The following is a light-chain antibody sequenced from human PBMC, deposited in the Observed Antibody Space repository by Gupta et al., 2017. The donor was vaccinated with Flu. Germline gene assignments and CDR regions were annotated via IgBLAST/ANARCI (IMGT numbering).Light chain of an antibody. CDR1: SSDVGAYNR. V-gene: IGLV2-18*02. J-gene: IGLJ1*01. CDR3: ASYTTIRTYV. CDR2: EVS. Sequence: SSDVGAYNRVSWYQQPPGTAPKLMIYEVSNRPSGVPDRFSGSKSGNTASLTISGLQAEDEADYYCASYTTIRTYVFGTVTKVTVL.